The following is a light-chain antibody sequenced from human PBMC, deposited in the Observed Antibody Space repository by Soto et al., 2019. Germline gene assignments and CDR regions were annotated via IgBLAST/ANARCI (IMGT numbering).Light chain of an antibody. CDR3: SSYTSSTTLYV. V-gene: IGLV2-14*01. J-gene: IGLJ1*01. CDR1: SSDVGGYNY. Sequence: QSVLTQAASVSGSPGQSITISCTGTSSDVGGYNYVSWYQQHPGKAPKLMIYDVSNRPSGVSNRFSGSKSGNTASLTISGLQAEDEDDYYCSSYTSSTTLYVFGTGPKVTVL. CDR2: DVS.